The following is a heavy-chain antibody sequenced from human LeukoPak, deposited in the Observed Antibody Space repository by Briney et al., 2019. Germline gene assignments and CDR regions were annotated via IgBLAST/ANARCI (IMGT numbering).Heavy chain of an antibody. V-gene: IGHV4-30-4*02. J-gene: IGHJ4*02. Sequence: SETLSLSCTVSGVTISSGDYYWGWIRQRPGKGLEWIGCMYYSGSTYYNPALKSRIIISVDTSKNQFFQKMSSVTAVNHVDYFCPRVPFWGIFGVGTLYYFDYWGQGTRVSVSS. CDR1: GVTISSGDYY. CDR3: PRVPFWGIFGVGTLYYFDY. CDR2: MYYSGST. D-gene: IGHD3-3*01.